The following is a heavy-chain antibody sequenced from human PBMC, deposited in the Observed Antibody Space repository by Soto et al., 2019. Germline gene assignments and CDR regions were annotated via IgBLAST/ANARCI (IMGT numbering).Heavy chain of an antibody. J-gene: IGHJ6*03. CDR2: LYYSGST. CDR1: GGSISSGGYY. Sequence: QVQLQESGPGLVKPSQTLSLTCTVSGGSISSGGYYWSWIRQHPGKGLEWIGYLYYSGSTYYNPFLKSRVTRSVDSSKNQFSLKLSSVTAADTAVYYCARDRSGSSVFYYYYMDVWGKGTTVTVSS. CDR3: ARDRSGSSVFYYYYMDV. V-gene: IGHV4-31*03. D-gene: IGHD6-6*01.